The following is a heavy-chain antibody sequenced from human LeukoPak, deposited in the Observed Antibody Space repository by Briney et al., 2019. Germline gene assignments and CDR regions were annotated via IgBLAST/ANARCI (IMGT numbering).Heavy chain of an antibody. V-gene: IGHV4-31*03. CDR3: ARVMVRGVRGPWFDP. D-gene: IGHD3-10*01. CDR2: IYYSGST. J-gene: IGHJ5*02. Sequence: PSQTLSLTCTVSGGSISSGGYYWSWIRQHPGKGLEWIGYIYYSGSTYYNPSLKSRVTISVDTSKNQFSLKLSSVTAADTAVYYCARVMVRGVRGPWFDPWGQGTLVTVSS. CDR1: GGSISSGGYY.